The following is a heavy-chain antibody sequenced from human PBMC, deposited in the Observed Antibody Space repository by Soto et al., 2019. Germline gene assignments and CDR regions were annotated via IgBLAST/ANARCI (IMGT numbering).Heavy chain of an antibody. CDR1: GCSCTSFC. D-gene: IGHD3-10*01. CDR3: AGGGVRGVITRTRDYYGMDV. Sequence: PGESLKNSCNGAGCSCTSFCIGWVRKMHGKGLEWMGIIYPGDSDTRYSPSLQGQVTISADKSISTAYLQWSSLKASDTAMYYCAGGGVRGVITRTRDYYGMDVWRQGTTVTVSS. V-gene: IGHV5-51*01. CDR2: IYPGDSDT. J-gene: IGHJ6*02.